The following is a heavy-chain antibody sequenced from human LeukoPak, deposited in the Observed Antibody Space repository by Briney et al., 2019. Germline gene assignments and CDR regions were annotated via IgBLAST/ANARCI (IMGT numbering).Heavy chain of an antibody. CDR2: INHSGST. Sequence: PSETLSLTCAVYGGSFSGYYWSWIRQPPGKGLEWIGEINHSGSTNYNPSLKSRVTISVDTSKNQFSLKLSSVTAADTAVYYCARGRSSYDSSGYYYPEYFQHWGQGTLVTVSS. V-gene: IGHV4-34*01. J-gene: IGHJ1*01. CDR3: ARGRSSYDSSGYYYPEYFQH. D-gene: IGHD3-22*01. CDR1: GGSFSGYY.